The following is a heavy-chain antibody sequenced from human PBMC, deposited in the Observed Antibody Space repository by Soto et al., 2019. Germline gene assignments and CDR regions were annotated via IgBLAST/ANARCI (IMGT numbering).Heavy chain of an antibody. CDR1: GFTFDDYA. V-gene: IGHV3-9*01. CDR2: ISWNSGSI. J-gene: IGHJ4*02. CDR3: AKDFGGGYEAPVGY. D-gene: IGHD5-12*01. Sequence: EVQLVESGGGLVQPGRSLRLSCAASGFTFDDYAMHWVRQAPGKGLEWVSGISWNSGSIGYADSVKGRFTISRDNAKNSLYLQMNSLRAEDTALYYCAKDFGGGYEAPVGYWGQGTLVTVSS.